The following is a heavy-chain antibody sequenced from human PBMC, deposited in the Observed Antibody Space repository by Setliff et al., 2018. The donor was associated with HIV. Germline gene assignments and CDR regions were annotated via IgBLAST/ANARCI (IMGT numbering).Heavy chain of an antibody. V-gene: IGHV3-21*01. CDR1: GFTFRNYK. J-gene: IGHJ5*02. CDR3: ARAPYARSNWFDP. D-gene: IGHD4-17*01. CDR2: ISIGSGGAI. Sequence: GGSLRFSCAASGFTFRNYKFNWVRQAPGRGLEWVSSISIGSGGAIDYADSVKGRFTISRDNAKNSLYLQMNSLRAEDTAVYYCARAPYARSNWFDPWGQGTLVTVSS.